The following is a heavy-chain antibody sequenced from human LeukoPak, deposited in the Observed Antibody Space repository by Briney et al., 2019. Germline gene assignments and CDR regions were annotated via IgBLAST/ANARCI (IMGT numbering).Heavy chain of an antibody. Sequence: PSGTLPLTCTVSGGSISSYYWSWIRQPPGKGLEWIGYIYYSGSTNYNPSLKSRVTISVDTSKNQFSLKLSSVTAADTAVYYCARREGELRYFDWITPRDWGQGTLVTVSS. J-gene: IGHJ4*02. CDR3: ARREGELRYFDWITPRD. V-gene: IGHV4-59*08. D-gene: IGHD3-9*01. CDR2: IYYSGST. CDR1: GGSISSYY.